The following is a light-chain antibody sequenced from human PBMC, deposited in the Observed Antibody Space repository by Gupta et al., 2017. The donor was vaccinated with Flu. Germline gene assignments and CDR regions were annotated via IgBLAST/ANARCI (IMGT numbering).Light chain of an antibody. Sequence: ISCRSSRSLLQSDGMTYLYWYMQRPGQPPQLLIYEISNRFHGVPDRFSGSGSGKDFTLKISGVEAEDVGVYYCRQSVQLPLTFGGGTRVEIK. J-gene: IGKJ4*01. CDR1: RSLLQSDGMTY. CDR3: RQSVQLPLT. CDR2: EIS. V-gene: IGKV2D-29*01.